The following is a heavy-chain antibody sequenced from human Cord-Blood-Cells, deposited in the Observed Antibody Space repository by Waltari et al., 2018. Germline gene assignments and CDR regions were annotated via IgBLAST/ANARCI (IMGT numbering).Heavy chain of an antibody. J-gene: IGHJ4*02. V-gene: IGHV3-30*18. CDR2: ISYDGSNK. CDR1: GFTFSSYG. Sequence: QVQLVESGGGVVQPGRSLRLSCAASGFTFSSYGMHWVGQAPGKGLEWVAVISYDGSNKYYADSVKGRFTISRDNSKNTLYLQMNSLRAEDTAVYYCAKDRGYYFDYWGQGTLVTVSS. D-gene: IGHD3-10*01. CDR3: AKDRGYYFDY.